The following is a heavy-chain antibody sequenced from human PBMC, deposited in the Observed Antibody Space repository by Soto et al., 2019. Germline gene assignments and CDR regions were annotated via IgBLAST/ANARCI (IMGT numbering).Heavy chain of an antibody. V-gene: IGHV1-2*04. CDR1: GYTFTGYY. J-gene: IGHJ4*02. Sequence: QVQLVQSGAEVKKPGASVKVSCKASGYTFTGYYMHWVRQAPGQGLEWMGWINPNSGGTNYAQKFQGWVTMTRDTSISTAYMELSRLRSDDTAVYYCARVSWGFSSGWSNFDYWGQGTLVTVSS. CDR3: ARVSWGFSSGWSNFDY. CDR2: INPNSGGT. D-gene: IGHD6-19*01.